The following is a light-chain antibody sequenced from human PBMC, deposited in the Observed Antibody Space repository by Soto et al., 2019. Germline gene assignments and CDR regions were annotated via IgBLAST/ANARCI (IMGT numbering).Light chain of an antibody. CDR2: GAS. CDR3: QQYDTTPWT. J-gene: IGKJ1*01. Sequence: EIVLTQSPGTLSLSPGEGAALSCRASRSLSSSSLAWYQQKPGHSPALLIYGASRRAAGVPDRFSASHSGPDFTLTISGLEPEDFAVYFCQQYDTTPWTFGQGTRVESK. CDR1: RSLSSSS. V-gene: IGKV3-20*01.